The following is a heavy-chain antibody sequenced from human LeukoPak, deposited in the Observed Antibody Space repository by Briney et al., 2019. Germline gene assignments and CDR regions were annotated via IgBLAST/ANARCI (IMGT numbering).Heavy chain of an antibody. V-gene: IGHV1-8*01. Sequence: GASVKVSCKASRYTFTRYDINWVRQATGHGLEWMGWMNPNSGNTGYAQKFQGRVTMTRNTSISTAYMELSSLRSEDTAVYYCARGARGYRYGKNYYYYMDVWGKGTTVTVSS. J-gene: IGHJ6*03. CDR2: MNPNSGNT. CDR3: ARGARGYRYGKNYYYYMDV. D-gene: IGHD5-18*01. CDR1: RYTFTRYD.